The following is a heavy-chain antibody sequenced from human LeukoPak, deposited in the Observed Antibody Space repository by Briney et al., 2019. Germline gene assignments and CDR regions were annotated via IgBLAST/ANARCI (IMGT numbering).Heavy chain of an antibody. V-gene: IGHV3-49*04. J-gene: IGHJ6*02. D-gene: IGHD6-19*01. Sequence: PGGSPRLSCTASGFAFGDYAMSWVRQGPGKGLEWVGFIRSKVFGGTTEYAASVKGRFTISRDDSKSIAYLQMNSLKTEDTAVYYCARDLVAVAGDYYYYAMDVWGQGTTVTVSS. CDR1: GFAFGDYA. CDR2: IRSKVFGGTT. CDR3: ARDLVAVAGDYYYYAMDV.